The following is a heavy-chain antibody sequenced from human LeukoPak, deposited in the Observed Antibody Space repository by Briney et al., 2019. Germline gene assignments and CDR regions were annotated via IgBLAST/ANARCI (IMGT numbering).Heavy chain of an antibody. CDR2: IYSGGST. D-gene: IGHD3-22*01. CDR1: GFTVSSNY. CDR3: ARDRSDYYDSSGYYGY. Sequence: GGSLRLSCAASGFTVSSNYMSWVRQAQGKGLERVSVIYSGGSTYYADSVKGRFTISRDNSKNTLYLQMNSLRAEDTAVYYCARDRSDYYDSSGYYGYWGQGTLVTVSS. J-gene: IGHJ4*02. V-gene: IGHV3-53*01.